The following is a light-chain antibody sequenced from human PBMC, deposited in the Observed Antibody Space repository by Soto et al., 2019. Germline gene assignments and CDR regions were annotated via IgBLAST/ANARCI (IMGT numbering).Light chain of an antibody. V-gene: IGLV1-51*01. CDR3: GSWDSSLSAYV. CDR2: DDN. Sequence: QSVLTQPPSVSAAPGQKVTISCSGSSSNIGGNSVSWYQQPPGTAPKLLIYDDNNRPSGIPDRFSGSKSGTSATLGITGFQTGDEADYYCGSWDSSLSAYVFGTGTKVTVL. CDR1: SSNIGGNS. J-gene: IGLJ1*01.